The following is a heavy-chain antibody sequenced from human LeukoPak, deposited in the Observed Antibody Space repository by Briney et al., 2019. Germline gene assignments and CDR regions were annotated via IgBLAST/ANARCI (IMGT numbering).Heavy chain of an antibody. J-gene: IGHJ4*02. CDR2: ISAYNGNT. D-gene: IGHD2-21*02. Sequence: ASVKVSCKASGYTFTSYGISWVLQAPGQGLEWMGRISAYNGNTNYAQKLQGRVTMTTDTSTSTAYMELRSLRSDDTAVYYCAREKLPLFGLLFVPYYFDYWGQGTLVTVSS. CDR1: GYTFTSYG. CDR3: AREKLPLFGLLFVPYYFDY. V-gene: IGHV1-18*01.